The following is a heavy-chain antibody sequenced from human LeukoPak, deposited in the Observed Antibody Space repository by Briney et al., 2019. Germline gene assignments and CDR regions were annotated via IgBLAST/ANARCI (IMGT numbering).Heavy chain of an antibody. Sequence: SGVTVSCKASGYTFTFYGISWVRQAPGQGLEWMGWISAYNGNTNYAQTLQGRVTMTTDTSTSTAYMELRRLGSDDTAVYYCALEMATAVAYFDLGDRGPLLTLPS. CDR3: ALEMATAVAYFDL. V-gene: IGHV1-18*01. CDR2: ISAYNGNT. D-gene: IGHD5-24*01. J-gene: IGHJ4*02. CDR1: GYTFTFYG.